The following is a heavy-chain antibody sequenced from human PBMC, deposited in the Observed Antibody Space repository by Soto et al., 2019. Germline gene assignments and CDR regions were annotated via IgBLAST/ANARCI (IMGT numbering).Heavy chain of an antibody. Sequence: GGSLRLSCAASGFTFSSYAMSWVRQAPGKGLEWVSAISGSGGSTYYADSVKGRFTISRDNSKNKLYLQMNSLRAEDTAVYYCAKDGDIVVVPAATSIDYWGQGTLVTVSS. CDR3: AKDGDIVVVPAATSIDY. D-gene: IGHD2-2*01. J-gene: IGHJ4*02. V-gene: IGHV3-23*01. CDR2: ISGSGGST. CDR1: GFTFSSYA.